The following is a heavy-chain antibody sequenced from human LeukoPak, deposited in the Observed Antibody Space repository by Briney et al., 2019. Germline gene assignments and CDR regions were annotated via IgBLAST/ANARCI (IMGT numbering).Heavy chain of an antibody. D-gene: IGHD2-2*02. CDR3: ARDPEYPGWFDP. V-gene: IGHV3-21*01. J-gene: IGHJ5*02. CDR2: ISSSSSYI. Sequence: GGSLILSCAASGFTFSSYSMNWVRQAPGKGLEWVSSISSSSSYIYYADSVKGRFTISRDNAKNSLYLQMNSLRAEDTAVYYCARDPEYPGWFDPWGQGTLVTVSS. CDR1: GFTFSSYS.